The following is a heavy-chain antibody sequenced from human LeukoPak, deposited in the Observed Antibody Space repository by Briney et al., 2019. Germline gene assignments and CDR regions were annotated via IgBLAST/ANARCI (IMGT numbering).Heavy chain of an antibody. D-gene: IGHD2-2*01. Sequence: ASVKVSCKASGYTFTGYYMHWVRQAPGQGLEWMGWINPNSGGTNYAQKFQGRVTMTRDTSISTAYMELSRLRSDDTAVYYCARVRRADIVVVPAASRGAFDIWGQGTMVTVSS. V-gene: IGHV1-2*02. J-gene: IGHJ3*02. CDR1: GYTFTGYY. CDR2: INPNSGGT. CDR3: ARVRRADIVVVPAASRGAFDI.